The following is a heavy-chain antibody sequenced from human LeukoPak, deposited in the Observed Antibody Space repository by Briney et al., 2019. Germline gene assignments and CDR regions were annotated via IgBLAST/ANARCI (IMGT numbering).Heavy chain of an antibody. D-gene: IGHD6-13*01. Sequence: SWVRQPPGKGLEWMGDIYYSGSTYYNPSLKSRVTISVDTSKNQFSLKLSSVTAADTAVYYCARAPPSSSWYGWRTVFAAAFDYWGQGTLVTVSS. V-gene: IGHV4-30-4*08. CDR2: IYYSGST. CDR3: ARAPPSSSWYGWRTVFAAAFDY. J-gene: IGHJ4*02.